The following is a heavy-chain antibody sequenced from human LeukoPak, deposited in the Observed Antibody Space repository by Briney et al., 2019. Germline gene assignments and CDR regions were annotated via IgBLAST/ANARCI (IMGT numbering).Heavy chain of an antibody. D-gene: IGHD6-25*01. J-gene: IGHJ3*02. CDR2: ISSSGSTI. V-gene: IGHV3-11*01. CDR1: GFTFSDYY. Sequence: PGGSLRLSCAASGFTFSDYYMSWIRQAPGKGLEWVSYISSSGSTIYYADSVKGRFTISRDNSKNTLYLQMNSLRAEDTAVHYCARARLDAFDIWGQGTMVTVSS. CDR3: ARARLDAFDI.